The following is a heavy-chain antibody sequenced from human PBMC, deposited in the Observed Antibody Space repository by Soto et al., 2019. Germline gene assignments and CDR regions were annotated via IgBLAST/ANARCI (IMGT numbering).Heavy chain of an antibody. CDR2: ISYDGSNK. CDR1: GFTFSSYG. CDR3: AKAGTTAAFDY. Sequence: QVQLVESGGGVVQPGKSLRLSCAASGFTFSSYGMHWVRQAPGKGLEWVAVISYDGSNKYYADSVKGRFTISRDNSKNTPYLQMNSLRAEDTAVYYCAKAGTTAAFDYWGQGTLVTVSS. D-gene: IGHD1-1*01. V-gene: IGHV3-30*18. J-gene: IGHJ4*02.